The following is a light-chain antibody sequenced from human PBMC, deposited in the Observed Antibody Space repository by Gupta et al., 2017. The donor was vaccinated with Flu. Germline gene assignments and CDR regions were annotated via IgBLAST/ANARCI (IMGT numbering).Light chain of an antibody. J-gene: IGLJ1*01. CDR2: DVT. CDR1: SNDVGGSNR. V-gene: IGLV2-11*01. CDR3: SSHAGRVTWV. Sequence: QSAPTPPRSVSGSPGQSVTISCTGSSNDVGGSNRVSWYQQRPGKAPKLILYDVTEPPSGVPDRFSGSKSGNTASLTSSGLQADDEADYYCSSHAGRVTWVFGTGTTVTVL.